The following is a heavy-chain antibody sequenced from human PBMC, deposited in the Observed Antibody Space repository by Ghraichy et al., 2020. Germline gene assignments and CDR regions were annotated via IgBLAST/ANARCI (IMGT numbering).Heavy chain of an antibody. J-gene: IGHJ6*02. V-gene: IGHV3-74*01. D-gene: IGHD3-9*01. Sequence: GGSLRLSCAASGFPFSSYWMHWVLQSPGKGLVWVSRINGDGSTTGYADSVKGRFTISRDNANNTLYLQMHSLTAEDTAVYYCTRDRRSFDWVSSRYQYYGLDVWGQGTTVTVSS. CDR2: INGDGSTT. CDR1: GFPFSSYW. CDR3: TRDRRSFDWVSSRYQYYGLDV.